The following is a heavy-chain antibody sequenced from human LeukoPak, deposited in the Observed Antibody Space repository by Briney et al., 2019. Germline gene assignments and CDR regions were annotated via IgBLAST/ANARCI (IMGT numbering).Heavy chain of an antibody. CDR1: GFTFSTYE. CDR2: ISSSGTI. D-gene: IGHD2-8*01. J-gene: IGHJ4*02. CDR3: ARDMVL. Sequence: GGSLRLSCAASGFTFSTYEMNWVRQAPGKGLEWVSYISSSGTIYYADSVKGRFTISRDNAKKSLYLQMNSLRAEDTAVYYCARDMVLWGQGTLVTVSS. V-gene: IGHV3-48*03.